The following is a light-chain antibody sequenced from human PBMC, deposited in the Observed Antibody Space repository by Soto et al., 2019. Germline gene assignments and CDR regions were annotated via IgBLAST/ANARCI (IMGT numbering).Light chain of an antibody. CDR1: SSDVGGYNF. Sequence: QSALTQPRSVSGSPGQSVTIPCTGTSSDVGGYNFVSWFQQHPGKAPKLMIYDVSKRPSGVPDRFSGSKSGNTASLTISGLQAEEEADYYCCSYAGSYTWVFGTGTKLTVL. V-gene: IGLV2-11*01. CDR2: DVS. CDR3: CSYAGSYTWV. J-gene: IGLJ1*01.